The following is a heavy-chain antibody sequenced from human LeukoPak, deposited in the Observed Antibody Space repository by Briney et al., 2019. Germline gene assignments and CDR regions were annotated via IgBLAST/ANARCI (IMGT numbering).Heavy chain of an antibody. J-gene: IGHJ6*02. Sequence: SETLTLTCSVSAGSISSSSWWSWVRQSPVKGLEWIGEIYLYGTTNYNPSLKSRVTMSVDRSKNQFSLKLSSVTAADTAVYYCARQKWEQQGRDYYFNGLDVWGPGTTVTVSS. CDR3: ARQKWEQQGRDYYFNGLDV. V-gene: IGHV4-4*02. CDR2: IYLYGTT. D-gene: IGHD1-26*01. CDR1: AGSISSSSW.